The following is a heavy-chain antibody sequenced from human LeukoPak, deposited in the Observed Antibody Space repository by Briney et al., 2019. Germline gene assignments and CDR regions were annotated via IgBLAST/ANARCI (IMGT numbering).Heavy chain of an antibody. CDR3: ARLSGPFDY. V-gene: IGHV4-39*01. CDR2: IYYSGST. Sequence: SETLSLTXTVSGGSISSSSYYWGWIRQPPGKGLEWIGSIYYSGSTYYNPSLKSRVTISVDTSKNQFSLKLSSVTAADTAVYYCARLSGPFDYWGQGTLVTVSS. J-gene: IGHJ4*02. CDR1: GGSISSSSYY.